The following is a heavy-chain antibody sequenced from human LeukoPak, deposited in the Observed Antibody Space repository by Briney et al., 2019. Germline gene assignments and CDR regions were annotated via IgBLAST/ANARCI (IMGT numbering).Heavy chain of an antibody. J-gene: IGHJ5*02. V-gene: IGHV3-23*01. CDR3: AKRSGYDFWSGFDP. Sequence: GRSLRLSCAASGFTFSSYAMRWVRQAPGKGLEWVSGISGSGGSTSYADSVKGRFTVSRDNSKNTLYLQMSSLRAEDTALYYCAKRSGYDFWSGFDPWGQGTLVIVSS. D-gene: IGHD3-3*01. CDR2: ISGSGGST. CDR1: GFTFSSYA.